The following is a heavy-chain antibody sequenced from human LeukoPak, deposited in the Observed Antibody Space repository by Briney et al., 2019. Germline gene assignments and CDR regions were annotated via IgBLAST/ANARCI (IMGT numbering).Heavy chain of an antibody. CDR2: IIPSDGST. V-gene: IGHV1-46*01. D-gene: IGHD3-10*01. Sequence: VASVKVSCKASGYSSTRYFIHWVRQAPGQGLEWMGIIIPSDGSTSYAQKFQGRVTMTRDTSTSTVYMELSSLRSEDTAVYYCARGKVVTMVRGVIITYFDYWGQGTLVTVSS. CDR1: GYSSTRYF. J-gene: IGHJ4*02. CDR3: ARGKVVTMVRGVIITYFDY.